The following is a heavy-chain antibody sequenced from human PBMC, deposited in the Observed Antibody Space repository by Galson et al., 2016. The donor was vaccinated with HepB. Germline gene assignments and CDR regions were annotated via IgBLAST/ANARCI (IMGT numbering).Heavy chain of an antibody. CDR1: GGPIGDNPW. V-gene: IGHV4-4*02. CDR2: ISHSGTT. J-gene: IGHJ6*02. CDR3: ASSSVSGYALVV. D-gene: IGHD3-10*01. Sequence: SETLSLTCAVSGGPIGDNPWWTWVRQPPGKGLAWVGEISHSGTTNYSPSLKRRLTISVDKSKQHFSLNLTSVTAAVTAVYYCASSSVSGYALVVCGQGTTVTVS.